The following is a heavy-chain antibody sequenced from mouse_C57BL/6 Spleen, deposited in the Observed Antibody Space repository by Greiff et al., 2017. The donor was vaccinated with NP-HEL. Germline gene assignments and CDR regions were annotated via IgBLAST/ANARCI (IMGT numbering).Heavy chain of an antibody. J-gene: IGHJ3*01. CDR1: GYTFTSYW. CDR2: IHPSDSDT. D-gene: IGHD2-1*01. Sequence: QVHVKQPGAELVKPGASVKVSYKASGYTFTSYWMHWVKQRPGQGLEWIGRIHPSDSDTNYNQKFKGKATLTVDKSSSTAYMQLSSLTSEDSAVYYCAIGDGIAWFAYWGQGTLVTVSA. CDR3: AIGDGIAWFAY. V-gene: IGHV1-74*01.